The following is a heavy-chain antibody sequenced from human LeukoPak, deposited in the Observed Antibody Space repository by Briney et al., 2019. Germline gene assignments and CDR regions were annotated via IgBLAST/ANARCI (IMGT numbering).Heavy chain of an antibody. CDR1: GYTLTELS. CDR2: FDPEDGET. Sequence: ASVKVSCKVSGYTLTELSMHWMRQAPGKGLEWMGGFDPEDGETIYAQKFQGRVTMTENTSTDTVYMELSSLRSEDTAVYYCATLSGVSGSYQFDYWGQGTLVTVSS. V-gene: IGHV1-24*01. J-gene: IGHJ4*02. CDR3: ATLSGVSGSYQFDY. D-gene: IGHD1-26*01.